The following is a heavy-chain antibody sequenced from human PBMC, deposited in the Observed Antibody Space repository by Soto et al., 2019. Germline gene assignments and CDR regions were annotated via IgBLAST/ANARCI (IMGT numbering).Heavy chain of an antibody. CDR2: INAGNGNT. CDR1: GYTFTSYY. CDR3: AREVRFLEWFPGPNWFDP. V-gene: IGHV1-3*01. Sequence: ASVKVSCTASGYTFTSYYMHWVRQAPGQGLEWMGWINAGNGNTKYSQKFQGRVTITRDTSASTAYMELSSLRSEDTAVYYCAREVRFLEWFPGPNWFDPWGQGTLVTVSS. D-gene: IGHD3-3*01. J-gene: IGHJ5*02.